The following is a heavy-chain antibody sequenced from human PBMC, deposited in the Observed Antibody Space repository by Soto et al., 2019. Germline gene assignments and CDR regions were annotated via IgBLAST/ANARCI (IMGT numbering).Heavy chain of an antibody. Sequence: QVLLVQSGAEVKKPGASVKVSCEASGYTFTNYEINWVRQATGQGLEWMGWMNPNNGNTGYAQKFQGRVTMTRNTSISTAYTELSSLRSEDTAVYYCARGDSFSSSWYWFDSWGQGTPVTVSS. J-gene: IGHJ5*01. D-gene: IGHD6-13*01. CDR1: GYTFTNYE. CDR3: ARGDSFSSSWYWFDS. V-gene: IGHV1-8*01. CDR2: MNPNNGNT.